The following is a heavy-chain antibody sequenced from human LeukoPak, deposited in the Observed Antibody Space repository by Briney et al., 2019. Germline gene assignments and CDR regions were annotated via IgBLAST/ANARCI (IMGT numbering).Heavy chain of an antibody. CDR3: ARGGQELVLGWFDP. CDR1: GGTFSSYA. J-gene: IGHJ5*02. D-gene: IGHD6-13*01. V-gene: IGHV1-69*05. CDR2: IIPIFGTA. Sequence: GASVKVSCKASGGTFSSYAISWVRQAPGQGLEWMGGIIPIFGTANYAQKFQGRVTITTDESTSTAYMELSSLRSEDTAVYYCARGGQELVLGWFDPWGQGTLVTVSS.